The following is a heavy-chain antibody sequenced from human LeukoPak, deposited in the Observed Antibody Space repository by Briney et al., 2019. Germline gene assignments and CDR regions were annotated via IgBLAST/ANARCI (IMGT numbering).Heavy chain of an antibody. CDR2: IYSSGST. CDR3: AIQDYYYGPFDP. Sequence: SETLSLTCTVSGGSLGTYYGSWLRQPAGKGLEWIGRIYSSGSTNYNPSLQSRVTLSVDTSKNQFSLKLTSVTAADTAMYYCAIQDYYYGPFDPWGQGTLVTVSS. J-gene: IGHJ5*02. CDR1: GGSLGTYY. D-gene: IGHD3-10*01. V-gene: IGHV4-4*07.